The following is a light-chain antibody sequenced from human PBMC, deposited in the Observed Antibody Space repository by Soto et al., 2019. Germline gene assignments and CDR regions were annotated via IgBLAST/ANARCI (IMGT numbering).Light chain of an antibody. Sequence: DIQMTQSPATLSASVGDRVTITCRASQSISRWLAWYPQKPGKAPKLLIHEASTLESGVPSRFSGSGSGTEFILTISSLQPDDFATYYCQQYNSYRTFGQGTKVDIK. J-gene: IGKJ1*01. CDR3: QQYNSYRT. CDR2: EAS. CDR1: QSISRW. V-gene: IGKV1-5*01.